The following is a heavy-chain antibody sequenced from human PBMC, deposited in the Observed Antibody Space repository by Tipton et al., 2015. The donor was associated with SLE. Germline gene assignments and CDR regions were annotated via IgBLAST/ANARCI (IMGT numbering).Heavy chain of an antibody. CDR1: GFTYSGYA. J-gene: IGHJ4*02. Sequence: LRLSCAASGFTYSGYAMHWVRQAPGKGLEWAVFIRADGSNKDYADSVKGRFTISRDNSKNTLYLQMNRLRVEDTAVYYCAGGTGAYFDHWGQGTLVTVSS. D-gene: IGHD3-16*01. V-gene: IGHV3-30*02. CDR3: AGGTGAYFDH. CDR2: IRADGSNK.